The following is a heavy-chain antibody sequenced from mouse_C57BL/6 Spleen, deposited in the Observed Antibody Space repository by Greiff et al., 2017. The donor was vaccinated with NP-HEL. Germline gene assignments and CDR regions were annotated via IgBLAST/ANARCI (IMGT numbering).Heavy chain of an antibody. CDR1: GYTFTDYY. J-gene: IGHJ4*01. D-gene: IGHD2-4*01. Sequence: VQLQQSGAELVRPGASVKLSCKASGYTFTDYYINWVKQRPGQGLEWIARIYPGSGNTYYNEKFKGKATLTAEKSSSTAYMQLSSLTSEDSAVYFCAREGDDYDFYAMDYWGQGTSVTVSS. CDR3: AREGDDYDFYAMDY. CDR2: IYPGSGNT. V-gene: IGHV1-76*01.